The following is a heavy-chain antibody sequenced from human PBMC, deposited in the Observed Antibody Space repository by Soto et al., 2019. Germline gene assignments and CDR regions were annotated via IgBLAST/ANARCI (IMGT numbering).Heavy chain of an antibody. CDR3: AREVGYGDFSAALLD. CDR1: GGTFSSHS. Sequence: VQLMQSGAEVKQPGSSVKVSCKASGGTFSSHSINWVRQAPGQGLEWMGGIITRFGTANYAQNFQGRVTITADQSTSIAYMELNSLISDATAVYYCAREVGYGDFSAALLDWGQGTLVTVSS. V-gene: IGHV1-69*01. J-gene: IGHJ4*02. CDR2: IITRFGTA. D-gene: IGHD4-17*01.